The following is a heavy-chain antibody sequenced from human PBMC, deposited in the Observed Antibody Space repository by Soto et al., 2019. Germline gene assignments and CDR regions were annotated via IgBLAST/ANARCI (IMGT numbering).Heavy chain of an antibody. Sequence: SETLSLTCTVSGGSISSGDFCWSWIRQPPGKGLEWIGSIYYSGSTYYNPSLKSRVTISVDTSKNQFSLKLSSVTAADTALYYCARRYGWLYFDYWGQGSLVTVS. CDR2: IYYSGST. D-gene: IGHD3-10*01. CDR1: GGSISSGDFC. CDR3: ARRYGWLYFDY. J-gene: IGHJ4*02. V-gene: IGHV4-39*01.